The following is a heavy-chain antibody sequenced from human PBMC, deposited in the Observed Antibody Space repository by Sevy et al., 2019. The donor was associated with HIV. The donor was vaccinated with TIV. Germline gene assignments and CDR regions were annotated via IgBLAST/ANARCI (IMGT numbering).Heavy chain of an antibody. J-gene: IGHJ6*02. CDR3: ARGPYPLERSYGMDV. D-gene: IGHD3-3*01. CDR1: GFTFSSYA. Sequence: GGSLRLSCAASGFTFSSYAMHWVRQAPGKGLEWVAVISYDGSNKYYADSVKGRFTISRDNSKNTLYLQMNSLRAEDTAVYYCARGPYPLERSYGMDVRGQGTTVTVSS. V-gene: IGHV3-30-3*01. CDR2: ISYDGSNK.